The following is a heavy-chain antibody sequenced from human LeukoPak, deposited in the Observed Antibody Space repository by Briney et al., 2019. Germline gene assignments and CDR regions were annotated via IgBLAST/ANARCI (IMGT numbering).Heavy chain of an antibody. CDR1: SGSFSGYY. V-gene: IGHV4-34*01. D-gene: IGHD6-19*01. J-gene: IGHJ2*01. CDR2: INHSGST. Sequence: PSETLSLTCAVYSGSFSGYYWSWIRQPPGKGLEWIGEINHSGSTNYNPSLKSRVTISVDTSKNQFSLKLSSVTAADTAVYYCARQQWLTNWYFGLWGRGTLVTVSS. CDR3: ARQQWLTNWYFGL.